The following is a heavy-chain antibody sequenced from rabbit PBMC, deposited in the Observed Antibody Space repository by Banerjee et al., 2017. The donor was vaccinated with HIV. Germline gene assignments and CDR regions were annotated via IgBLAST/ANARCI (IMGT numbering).Heavy chain of an antibody. CDR2: IAAGGSGNT. J-gene: IGHJ6*01. V-gene: IGHV1S40*01. Sequence: QQLEESGGGLVKPGASLTLTCKGSGYDISTYHVSWVRQAPGKGLEWIGFIAAGGSGNTYYATWAKGRFTISKTSSTTVTLQMTSLTVADTATYFCARDTGTSFSTYGMDLWGPGTLVTVS. D-gene: IGHD8-1*01. CDR1: GYDISTYH. CDR3: ARDTGTSFSTYGMDL.